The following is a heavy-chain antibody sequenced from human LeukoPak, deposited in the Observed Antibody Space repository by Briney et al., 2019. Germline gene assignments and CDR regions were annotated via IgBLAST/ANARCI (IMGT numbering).Heavy chain of an antibody. Sequence: PGRSLRLSCAASGFTFSSYAMHWVRQAPGKGLEWVAVISYDGSNKYYADSVKGRFTISRDNSKNTLYLQMNSLRAEDTAVYYCARVLEATHHYGSGSYRYYYYMDVWGKGTTVTISS. J-gene: IGHJ6*03. D-gene: IGHD3-10*01. CDR2: ISYDGSNK. CDR1: GFTFSSYA. CDR3: ARVLEATHHYGSGSYRYYYYMDV. V-gene: IGHV3-30*14.